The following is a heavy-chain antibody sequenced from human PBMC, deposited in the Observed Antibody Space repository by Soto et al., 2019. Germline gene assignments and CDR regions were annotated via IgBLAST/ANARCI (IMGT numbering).Heavy chain of an antibody. CDR1: GYTLTELS. CDR3: GTPCFSKDYFDY. Sequence: ASVKVSCKVSGYTLTELSMHWVRQAPGKGLEWIGGFDPEDGETIYAQKYQGRVTMTEDTSTDTAYMELSSLRSEDTAVYYCGTPCFSKDYFDYWGQGTLVTVSS. CDR2: FDPEDGET. J-gene: IGHJ4*02. V-gene: IGHV1-24*01.